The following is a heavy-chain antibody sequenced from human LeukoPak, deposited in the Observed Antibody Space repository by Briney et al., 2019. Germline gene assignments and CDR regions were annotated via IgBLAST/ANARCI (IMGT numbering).Heavy chain of an antibody. CDR3: AKAYRYGGSYLSDAFDV. Sequence: GGSLRLSCAASGFTFSSYGMHWVRQAPGKGLEWVAFIRYDGSNKYYADSVKGRFTISRDNSKNTLYLQMNSLRAEDTAVYYCAKAYRYGGSYLSDAFDVWGQGTMVTVSS. CDR2: IRYDGSNK. V-gene: IGHV3-30*02. CDR1: GFTFSSYG. D-gene: IGHD1-26*01. J-gene: IGHJ3*01.